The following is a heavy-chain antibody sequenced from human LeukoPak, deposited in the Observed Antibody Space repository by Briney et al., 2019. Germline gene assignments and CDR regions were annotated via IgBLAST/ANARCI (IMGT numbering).Heavy chain of an antibody. D-gene: IGHD1-7*01. Sequence: PGGSLRLSCAASGFTFNTYAMHWIRQAPGRGLEWVAFIRSDGSNKNYADSVKGRFTISRDNSKNTLYLQMNSLRVEDTGVYYCATLSLNWNYNHYFDFWGQGTLVT. J-gene: IGHJ4*02. CDR3: ATLSLNWNYNHYFDF. CDR2: IRSDGSNK. CDR1: GFTFNTYA. V-gene: IGHV3-30*02.